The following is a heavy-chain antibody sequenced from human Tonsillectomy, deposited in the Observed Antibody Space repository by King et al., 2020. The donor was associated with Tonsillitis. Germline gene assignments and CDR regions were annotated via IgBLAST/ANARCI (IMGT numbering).Heavy chain of an antibody. CDR2: IYYSGST. CDR3: ARDRVRNWGGNWFDP. J-gene: IGHJ5*02. CDR1: GGSISSSY. Sequence: PLQESGPGLEKPSETLSLTCTVSGGSISSSYWSWIRQPPGKGLEWIGNIYYSGSTNYNPSLKSRVTMSVDTSKNQFSLKLSSVTAADTAVYYCARDRVRNWGGNWFDPWGQGTLVTVSS. D-gene: IGHD7-27*01. V-gene: IGHV4-59*01.